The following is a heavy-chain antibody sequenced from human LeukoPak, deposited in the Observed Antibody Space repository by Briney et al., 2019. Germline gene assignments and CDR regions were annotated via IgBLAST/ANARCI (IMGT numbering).Heavy chain of an antibody. V-gene: IGHV3-73*01. CDR3: TRRDYYDSSGYYNL. CDR2: IRSKANSYAT. J-gene: IGHJ5*02. Sequence: GGSLRLSCAASGFTFSGSAMHWVRQASGKGLEWVGRIRSKANSYATAYAASVKGRFTISRDDSKNTAYLQMNSLKTEDTAVYYCTRRDYYDSSGYYNLWGQGTLVTVSS. D-gene: IGHD3-22*01. CDR1: GFTFSGSA.